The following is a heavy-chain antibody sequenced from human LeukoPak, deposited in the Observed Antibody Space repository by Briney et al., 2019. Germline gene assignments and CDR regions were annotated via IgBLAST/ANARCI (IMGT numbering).Heavy chain of an antibody. CDR3: AKGHSNWGSRVNWFDP. D-gene: IGHD7-27*01. V-gene: IGHV3-23*01. CDR2: ISGSGTT. CDR1: GFTFSSYA. J-gene: IGHJ5*02. Sequence: GASLRLSCAGSGFTFSSYAMNWVRQAPGEGLQWVSAISGSGTTYFADSVKGRFTISKENSKNTVYLQMNSLRAEDTAVYYCAKGHSNWGSRVNWFDPWGQGTLVSVSS.